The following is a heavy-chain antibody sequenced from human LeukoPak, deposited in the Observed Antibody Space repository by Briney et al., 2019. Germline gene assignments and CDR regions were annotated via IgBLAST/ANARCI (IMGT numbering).Heavy chain of an antibody. V-gene: IGHV4-59*04. Sequence: PSETLSLTCTVSGGSISSYYWSWLRQPPGKGLEWIGNIYYSGSTYYNPSLKSRLTISVDTSKNQFSLKLSSVTAADTAVYYCATTYCGGDCYPAWWGQGTLVTVSS. CDR1: GGSISSYY. CDR3: ATTYCGGDCYPAW. CDR2: IYYSGST. D-gene: IGHD2-21*02. J-gene: IGHJ4*02.